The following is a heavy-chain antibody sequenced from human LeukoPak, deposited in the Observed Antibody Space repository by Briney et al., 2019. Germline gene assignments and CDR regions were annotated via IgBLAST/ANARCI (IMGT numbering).Heavy chain of an antibody. J-gene: IGHJ5*02. CDR3: AKEPSSSGWFDP. CDR2: ISRTGGRT. Sequence: GGSLRLSCAASGFTFSSYAMNWVRQAPGKGLEWVSAISRTGGRTYYADSVKGRFTISRDNSKNTLYLQMNSLRAEDTAVYYCAKEPSSSGWFDPWGQGTLVAVSS. V-gene: IGHV3-23*01. CDR1: GFTFSSYA. D-gene: IGHD6-19*01.